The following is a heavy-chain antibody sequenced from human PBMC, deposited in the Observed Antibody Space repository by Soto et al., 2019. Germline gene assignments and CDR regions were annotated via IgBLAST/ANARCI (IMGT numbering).Heavy chain of an antibody. CDR1: GFTFSSYS. CDR2: ISSSSTYI. CDR3: ARDLPNMPGEAV. D-gene: IGHD3-16*01. Sequence: PGGSLRLSCAASGFTFSSYSMNWVRQAPGKGLEWVSSISSSSTYIYYADSVKGRFTISRDNAKNSLYLQMNSLRAEDTAVYYCARDLPNMPGEAVWGQGTLVTVSS. V-gene: IGHV3-21*01. J-gene: IGHJ4*02.